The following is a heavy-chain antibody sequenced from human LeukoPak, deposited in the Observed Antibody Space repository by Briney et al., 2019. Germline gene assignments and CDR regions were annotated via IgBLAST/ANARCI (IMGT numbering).Heavy chain of an antibody. CDR1: GYTFTGHY. D-gene: IGHD1-7*01. CDR3: AREAGEQLELPNDY. J-gene: IGHJ4*02. Sequence: GASVKDSCKASGYTFTGHYMHWVRQAPGQGLEWMGWINPNSVDTNYAQRSQGRVTMNSDTSISTAYMELSRVRSDDTAVYYGAREAGEQLELPNDYWGQGTLVTVSS. V-gene: IGHV1-2*02. CDR2: INPNSVDT.